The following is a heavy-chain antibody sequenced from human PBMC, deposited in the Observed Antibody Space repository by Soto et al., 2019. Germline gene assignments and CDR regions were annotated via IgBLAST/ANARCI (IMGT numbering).Heavy chain of an antibody. Sequence: ASVKVSCKASGGTFSSYTISWVRQAPGQGLEWMGRIIPILGIANNAQKFQGRVTITADKSTSTAYMELSSLRAEDTAVYYCAMGGYDILTGYEEGAGSSFDIWGQGTMVTVSS. V-gene: IGHV1-69*02. CDR3: AMGGYDILTGYEEGAGSSFDI. J-gene: IGHJ3*02. D-gene: IGHD3-9*01. CDR2: IIPILGIA. CDR1: GGTFSSYT.